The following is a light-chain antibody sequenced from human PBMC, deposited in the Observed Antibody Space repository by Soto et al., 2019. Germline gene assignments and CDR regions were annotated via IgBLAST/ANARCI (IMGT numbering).Light chain of an antibody. J-gene: IGKJ5*01. CDR2: DAS. V-gene: IGKV3-11*01. Sequence: ESLLTQSPATLSLSPGERATLSRRASQSVRNSLAWYQQRPGQAPRLLIYDASNRATGIPARFSGSGSGTDLTLTISSLEPEDFAVYYCQQGAYWPPIAFGQGTRLEIK. CDR3: QQGAYWPPIA. CDR1: QSVRNS.